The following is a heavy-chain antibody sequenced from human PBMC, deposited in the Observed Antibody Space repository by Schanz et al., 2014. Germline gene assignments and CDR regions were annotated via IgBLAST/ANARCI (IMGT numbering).Heavy chain of an antibody. V-gene: IGHV3-30*03. CDR3: ARPRSSGWYDVLGY. CDR1: GFTFSDHH. CDR2: ISLDGSNQ. J-gene: IGHJ4*02. D-gene: IGHD6-19*01. Sequence: VQVVESGGGLVQPGGSLRLSCAASGFTFSDHHMDWVRQAPGKGLEWVAIISLDGSNQYYADSVKGRFTISRDNSKNTLYLQMNSLRAEDTAVYYCARPRSSGWYDVLGYWGQGTLVTVSS.